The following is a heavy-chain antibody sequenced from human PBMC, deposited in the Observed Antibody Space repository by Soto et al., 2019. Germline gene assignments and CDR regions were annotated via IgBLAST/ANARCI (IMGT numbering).Heavy chain of an antibody. CDR3: ATGGTI. J-gene: IGHJ3*02. Sequence: EVQLLESGGGLVQPGGSLRLSCAASGFTFSRYAMTWVRQAPGKGLEWVSGIRGSGDSTYYAAAVKGRFTNSRDNSKNTLDLHMRGLGAEDTAVYYCATGGTIWGQGTMVTVSS. V-gene: IGHV3-23*01. CDR1: GFTFSRYA. D-gene: IGHD3-16*01. CDR2: IRGSGDST.